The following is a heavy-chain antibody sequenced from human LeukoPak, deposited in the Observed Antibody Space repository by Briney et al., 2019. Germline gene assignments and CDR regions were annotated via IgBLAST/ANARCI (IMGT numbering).Heavy chain of an antibody. J-gene: IGHJ4*02. V-gene: IGHV4-30-4*01. CDR2: IYYSGST. D-gene: IGHD2-2*01. CDR1: GGSISSGDYY. Sequence: SQTLSLTCTVSGGSISSGDYYWSWIRQPPGKGLEWIGYIYYSGSTYYNPSLKSRVTISVDTSKNQFSLKLSSVTAADTAVYYCASGGVDFCSSTSCLVYYFDYWGQGTLVTVSS. CDR3: ASGGVDFCSSTSCLVYYFDY.